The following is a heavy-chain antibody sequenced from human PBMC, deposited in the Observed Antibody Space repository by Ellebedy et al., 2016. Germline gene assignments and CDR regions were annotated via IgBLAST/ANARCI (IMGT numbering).Heavy chain of an antibody. V-gene: IGHV1-3*01. Sequence: ASVKVSCKASGYTFTTYPMHWVRQAPGQRLEWMGWINAANGNTKYSQKFQGRVSITRDTSASTVYMELSSLRSEDTAVYYCARGVITTTGIQPNFDYWGQGTLVTVSS. CDR3: ARGVITTTGIQPNFDY. CDR1: GYTFTTYP. J-gene: IGHJ4*02. D-gene: IGHD1-1*01. CDR2: INAANGNT.